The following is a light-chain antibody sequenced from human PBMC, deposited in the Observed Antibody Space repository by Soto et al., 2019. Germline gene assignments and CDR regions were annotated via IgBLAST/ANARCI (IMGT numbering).Light chain of an antibody. CDR3: KQSSAFPLT. V-gene: IGKV1-39*01. CDR2: AVS. CDR1: QSISNH. J-gene: IGKJ4*01. Sequence: DIQLTQSPSFLSASVGDRVTITCRASQSISNHLNWYQQKPGKAPELLIYAVSYLQSGVPSRFSGSGSGTDFTLTISSLQPEDFATYFCKQSSAFPLTFGGGTKVDIK.